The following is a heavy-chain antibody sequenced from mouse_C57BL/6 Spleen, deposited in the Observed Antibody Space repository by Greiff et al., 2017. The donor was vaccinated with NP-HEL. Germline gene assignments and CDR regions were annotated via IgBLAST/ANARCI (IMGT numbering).Heavy chain of an antibody. CDR2: IDPEDGET. CDR3: ARGDYHGPSFSD. V-gene: IGHV14-2*01. CDR1: GFNIKDYY. Sequence: VQLQQPGAELVKPGASVKLSCTASGFNIKDYYMHWVKQRTEQGLEWIGRIDPEDGETKYAPNFQGKATITADTSSNTAYLQLSSLTSEDTAVDYCARGDYHGPSFSDWGKGILVTVAA. J-gene: IGHJ3*01. D-gene: IGHD1-1*01.